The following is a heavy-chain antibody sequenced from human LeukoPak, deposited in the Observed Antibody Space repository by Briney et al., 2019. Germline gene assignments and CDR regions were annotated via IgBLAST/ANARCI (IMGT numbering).Heavy chain of an antibody. Sequence: GGSLRLSCAASGFTFSSYGMHWVRQAPGKGLEWVALIWYDGGNKYYADFVKGRFTISRDNSKNTLYLQVNSLRAEDTAVYYCARDEDSGGHTLDYWGQGTLVTVSS. J-gene: IGHJ4*02. CDR2: IWYDGGNK. CDR1: GFTFSSYG. CDR3: ARDEDSGGHTLDY. D-gene: IGHD2-15*01. V-gene: IGHV3-33*01.